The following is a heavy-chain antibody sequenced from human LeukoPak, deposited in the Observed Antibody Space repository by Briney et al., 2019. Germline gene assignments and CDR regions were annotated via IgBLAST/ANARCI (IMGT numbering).Heavy chain of an antibody. Sequence: PGRSLRLSCAASGFTFGSYAMHWVRQAPGKGLERVAIINVDDSSKSYLDSVKGRFTISRDNAKNSLYLQMNNLRAEDTAVYYCARDRAYSTFDFWGQGTLVAVSS. CDR2: INVDDSSK. CDR1: GFTFGSYA. V-gene: IGHV3-7*01. J-gene: IGHJ4*02. D-gene: IGHD4-11*01. CDR3: ARDRAYSTFDF.